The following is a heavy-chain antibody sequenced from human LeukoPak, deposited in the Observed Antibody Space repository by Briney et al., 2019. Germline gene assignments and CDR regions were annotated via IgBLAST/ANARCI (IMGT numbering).Heavy chain of an antibody. CDR1: GYSISSGYY. Sequence: PSETLSLTCTVSGYSISSGYYWGWIRQPPGKGLEWIGSIYHSGSTYYNPSLKSRVTISVDTSKNQFSLKLSSVTAADTAVYYCATHEGYYYMDVWGKGTTVTVSS. CDR2: IYHSGST. V-gene: IGHV4-38-2*02. J-gene: IGHJ6*03. CDR3: ATHEGYYYMDV.